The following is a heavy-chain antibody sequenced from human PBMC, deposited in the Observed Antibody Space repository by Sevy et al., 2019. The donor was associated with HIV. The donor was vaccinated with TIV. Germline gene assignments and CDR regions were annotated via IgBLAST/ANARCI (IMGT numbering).Heavy chain of an antibody. CDR1: GASISSSGYY. CDR2: IRYSGST. V-gene: IGHV4-39*01. J-gene: IGHJ4*02. D-gene: IGHD6-19*01. CDR3: AGPILTYRSGWSYYDH. Sequence: SETLSLTCTVSGASISSSGYYWGWIRQPPGKGLEWIASIRYSGSTYYNPSLRSRVTISADASKNQFSLKLNSVTAADTAVYYCAGPILTYRSGWSYYDHWVQGTVVTVSS.